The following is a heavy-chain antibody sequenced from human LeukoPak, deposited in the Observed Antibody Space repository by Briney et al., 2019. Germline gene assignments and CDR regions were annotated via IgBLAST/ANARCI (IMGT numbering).Heavy chain of an antibody. V-gene: IGHV3-9*01. D-gene: IGHD3-22*01. Sequence: GGSLRLSCAASGFTFDDYAMHWVRQAPGKGLEWVSGISWNSGSIGYADSVKGRFTIFRDNAKNSLYLQMNSLRAEDTALYYCAKGRYYDSSGYSFDYWGQGTLVTVSS. J-gene: IGHJ4*02. CDR3: AKGRYYDSSGYSFDY. CDR2: ISWNSGSI. CDR1: GFTFDDYA.